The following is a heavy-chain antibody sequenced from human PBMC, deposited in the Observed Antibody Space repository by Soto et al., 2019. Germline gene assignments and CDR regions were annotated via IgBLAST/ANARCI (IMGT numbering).Heavy chain of an antibody. Sequence: EVQLSESGGDLVQPGGSLRLSCAASGFTFSSFTMSWVRQAPGKGPEWVSAISGDATSTSYPDSVRGRFTISRDNSQNTVYLQMNSLRVQDAAVYYCAKGGGLTGTTRHYFDDWGQGTLVTVSS. CDR3: AKGGGLTGTTRHYFDD. CDR1: GFTFSSFT. D-gene: IGHD1-20*01. J-gene: IGHJ4*02. V-gene: IGHV3-23*01. CDR2: ISGDATST.